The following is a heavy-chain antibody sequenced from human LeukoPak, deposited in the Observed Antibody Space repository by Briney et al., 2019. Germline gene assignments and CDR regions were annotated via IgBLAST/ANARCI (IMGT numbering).Heavy chain of an antibody. J-gene: IGHJ3*02. CDR3: ASLQTHPIGLYDAFDI. Sequence: SVKVSCKGSGGTFSSYAISWVRQAPGQGVGWMGGIIPIFGTANYAQKFQGRVTITTDESTSTAYMELSSLRSEDTAVYYCASLQTHPIGLYDAFDIWGQGTMVTVSS. CDR1: GGTFSSYA. V-gene: IGHV1-69*05. D-gene: IGHD1-1*01. CDR2: IIPIFGTA.